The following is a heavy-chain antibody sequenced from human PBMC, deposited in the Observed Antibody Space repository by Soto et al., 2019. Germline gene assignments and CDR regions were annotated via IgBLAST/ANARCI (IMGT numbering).Heavy chain of an antibody. CDR1: GFTFSSYA. D-gene: IGHD2-2*01. CDR3: AKDWGRYCSSTSCYYFDY. J-gene: IGHJ4*02. Sequence: GGSLRLSCAASGFTFSSYAMSWVRQAPGKGLEWVSAISGSGGSTYYADSVKGWFTISRDNSKNTLYLQMNSLRAEDTAVYYCAKDWGRYCSSTSCYYFDYWGQGTLVTVS. CDR2: ISGSGGST. V-gene: IGHV3-23*01.